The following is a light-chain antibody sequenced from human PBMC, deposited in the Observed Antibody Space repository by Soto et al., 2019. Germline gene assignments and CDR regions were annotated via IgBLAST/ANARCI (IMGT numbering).Light chain of an antibody. J-gene: IGKJ1*01. CDR1: ESVRNNF. V-gene: IGKV3-20*01. CDR2: GAT. CDR3: QQYGNSPT. Sequence: DIVLTQSPGTLSVSPGERATLSCRASESVRNNFVAWYQQQPGQPPRLLIYGATTRVTGIPDRFTGSGSETDFTLTISSLEPEDLAVYYCQQYGNSPTFGRGTKVEMK.